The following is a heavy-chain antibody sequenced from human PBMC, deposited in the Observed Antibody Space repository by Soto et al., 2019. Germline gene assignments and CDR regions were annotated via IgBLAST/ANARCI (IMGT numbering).Heavy chain of an antibody. D-gene: IGHD2-8*01. CDR1: GFTFSRYW. V-gene: IGHV3-7*03. Sequence: GGSLRLSCVASGFTFSRYWMSWVRQAPGKGLEWMANIKEDGSEKYYIDSVKGRFTISRDNAKNSLYLQMNSLRAEDTAVYYCAKDQGRQYGQFDYWGQGTLVTVSS. CDR3: AKDQGRQYGQFDY. CDR2: IKEDGSEK. J-gene: IGHJ4*02.